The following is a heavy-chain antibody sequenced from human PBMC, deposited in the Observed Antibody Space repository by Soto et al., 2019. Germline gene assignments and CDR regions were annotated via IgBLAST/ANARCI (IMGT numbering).Heavy chain of an antibody. J-gene: IGHJ4*02. Sequence: QVQLQESGPGLVKPSQTLSLTCTVSGGSISSGGYSWSWIRQHTGKGLECIGYIYSSGSTYYNPSLKSRVTISVDTSKNQFSLRLTSVTAADTAVYYCARDLGRNYFDYWGQGTLVTVSS. CDR1: GGSISSGGYS. CDR3: ARDLGRNYFDY. V-gene: IGHV4-31*03. CDR2: IYSSGST.